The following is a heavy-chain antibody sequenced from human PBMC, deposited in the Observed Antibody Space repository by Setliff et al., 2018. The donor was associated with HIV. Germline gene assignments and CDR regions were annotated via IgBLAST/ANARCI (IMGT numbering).Heavy chain of an antibody. Sequence: GGSLRLSCAASGFTFSNAWMNWVRQAPGKGLEWVSYISSRGTTIYYAGSGKGRFTISRDNAKNSLYLQMNSLRAEDTAVYYCARVYGRGYFDTSGYFDYWGQGTPVTVSS. D-gene: IGHD3-22*01. V-gene: IGHV3-11*01. CDR2: ISSRGTTI. CDR3: ARVYGRGYFDTSGYFDY. CDR1: GFTFSNAW. J-gene: IGHJ4*02.